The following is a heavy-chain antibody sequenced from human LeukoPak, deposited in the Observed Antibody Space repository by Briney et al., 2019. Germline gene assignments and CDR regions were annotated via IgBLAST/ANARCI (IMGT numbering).Heavy chain of an antibody. CDR2: ISAYNGNT. V-gene: IGHV1-18*01. Sequence: GASVKVSCKASGYTFTSYGISWVRQAPGQGLEWMGWISAYNGNTNYAQKLQGRVTMTTDTSAGTAYTELRSLRSDDTAVYYCARNYDYGAHLGAFDIWGQGTMVTVSS. J-gene: IGHJ3*02. CDR1: GYTFTSYG. D-gene: IGHD4-17*01. CDR3: ARNYDYGAHLGAFDI.